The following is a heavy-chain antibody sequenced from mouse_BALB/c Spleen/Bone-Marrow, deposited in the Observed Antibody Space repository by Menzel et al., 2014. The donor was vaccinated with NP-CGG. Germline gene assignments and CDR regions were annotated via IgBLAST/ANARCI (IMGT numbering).Heavy chain of an antibody. J-gene: IGHJ2*01. CDR1: GYAFSTYW. D-gene: IGHD3-1*01. CDR2: IYPGDGDT. CDR3: ARVGFSFDY. Sequence: QVQLQQSGAELVRPGSSVKISCKASGYAFSTYWMNWVKQRPGQGLEWIGQIYPGDGDTNYNGKFKGKATLTADRSPSTASMQLSSLTSEDSAVYFCARVGFSFDYWGQGTTLTVSS. V-gene: IGHV1-80*01.